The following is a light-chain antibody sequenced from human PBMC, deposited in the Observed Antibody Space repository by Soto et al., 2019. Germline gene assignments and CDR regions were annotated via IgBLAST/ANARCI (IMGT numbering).Light chain of an antibody. V-gene: IGLV2-18*01. CDR1: TTDIDNYDS. J-gene: IGLJ1*01. Sequence: QSALTQPPSVSGTTGQSVTIPCTATTTDIDNYDSVSWYQQAPGTAPKLIIYDVNNRPSGAPDRFSGSTSGNTASLTISGLQAEDETDYFCSLYSSNGSLIFGPGTRSPS. CDR3: SLYSSNGSLI. CDR2: DVN.